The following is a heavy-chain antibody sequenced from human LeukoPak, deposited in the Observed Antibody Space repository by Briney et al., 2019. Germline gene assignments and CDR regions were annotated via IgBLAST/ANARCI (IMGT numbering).Heavy chain of an antibody. CDR1: GFNFSSSD. CDR2: ISSSSSTM. Sequence: PGGSLRLSCAASGFNFSSSDMNWVRQAPGKGLEWVSYISSSSSTMYYADSVKGRFTISRDNAKNSLYLQMNSLRADDTAVYYCARADYWGQGTLVTVSS. J-gene: IGHJ4*02. V-gene: IGHV3-48*03. CDR3: ARADY.